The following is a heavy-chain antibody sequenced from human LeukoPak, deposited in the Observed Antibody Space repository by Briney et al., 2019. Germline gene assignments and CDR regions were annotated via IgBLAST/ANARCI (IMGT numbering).Heavy chain of an antibody. D-gene: IGHD6-19*01. CDR3: AKVGGDAVAGTDDYYYYMDV. CDR1: GFTFNSYG. V-gene: IGHV3-30*02. Sequence: PGGSLRLSCAASGFTFNSYGMHWVRQAPGKGLEWVAFIRYDGSNKYYADSVKGRFTISRDNSKNTLYLQMNSLRAEDTAVYYCAKVGGDAVAGTDDYYYYMDVWGKGTTVTISS. CDR2: IRYDGSNK. J-gene: IGHJ6*03.